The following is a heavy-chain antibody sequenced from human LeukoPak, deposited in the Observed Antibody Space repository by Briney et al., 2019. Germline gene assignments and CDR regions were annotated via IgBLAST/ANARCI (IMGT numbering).Heavy chain of an antibody. CDR2: ISAYNGNT. CDR3: ARDAPTDYVRLLEWLRFDY. J-gene: IGHJ4*02. Sequence: ASVKVSCKASGYTFTSYGISWVRQAPGQGLEWMGWISAYNGNTNYAQKLQGRVTMTTDTSTSTAYMELRSLRSDDTAVYYCARDAPTDYVRLLEWLRFDYWGQGTLVTVSS. V-gene: IGHV1-18*01. CDR1: GYTFTSYG. D-gene: IGHD3-3*01.